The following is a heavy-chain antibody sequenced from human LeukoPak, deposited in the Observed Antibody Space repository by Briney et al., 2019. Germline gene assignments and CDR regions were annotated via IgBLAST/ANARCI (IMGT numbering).Heavy chain of an antibody. Sequence: PSETPSLTCTVSGGSMSTYYWSWIRQPPGKGLEWIGYVYYDGNNDYNPSLKSRVTTSIDTSKKQFSLKLTSVTAADTAVYYCARVKDDNNYDRAFDIWGQGTMVTVSS. CDR3: ARVKDDNNYDRAFDI. V-gene: IGHV4-59*01. J-gene: IGHJ3*02. D-gene: IGHD5-24*01. CDR1: GGSMSTYY. CDR2: VYYDGNN.